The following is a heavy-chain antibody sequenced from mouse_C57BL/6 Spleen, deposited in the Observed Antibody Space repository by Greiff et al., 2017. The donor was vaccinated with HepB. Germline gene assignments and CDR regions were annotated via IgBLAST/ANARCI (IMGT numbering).Heavy chain of an antibody. CDR1: GYTFTSYW. J-gene: IGHJ3*01. CDR2: IYPGSGST. D-gene: IGHD1-1*01. CDR3: ARDDYYGSGYGWFAY. Sequence: VKLQQPGAELVKPGASVKMSCKASGYTFTSYWITWVKQRPGQGLEWIGDIYPGSGSTNYNEKFKSKATLTVDTSSSTAYMQLSSLTSEDSAVYYCARDDYYGSGYGWFAYWGQGTLVTVSA. V-gene: IGHV1-55*01.